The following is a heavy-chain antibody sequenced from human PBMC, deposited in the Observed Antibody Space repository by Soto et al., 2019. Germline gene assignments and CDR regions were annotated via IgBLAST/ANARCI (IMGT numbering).Heavy chain of an antibody. CDR1: GESFSGYY. Sequence: SLTCAAYGESFSGYYWSWIRQPPGKRLEWIGEINHSGITNYNPSLKSRVTLSVDTSKNQFSLKLTSVTAADSAVYYCARGQPGGYCSGGSCPYYYYFGLDVWGHGTTVTVSS. J-gene: IGHJ6*02. CDR3: ARGQPGGYCSGGSCPYYYYFGLDV. V-gene: IGHV4-34*01. D-gene: IGHD2-15*01. CDR2: INHSGIT.